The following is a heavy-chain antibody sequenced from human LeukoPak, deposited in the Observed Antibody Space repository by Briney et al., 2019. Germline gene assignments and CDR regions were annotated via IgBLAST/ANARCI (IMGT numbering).Heavy chain of an antibody. Sequence: GRSLRLSCTASGFTFSDYGMHWVRQAPGKGLEWVAVISYDGSNKYYADSVKGRFTISRDNSKNTLYLQMNSLRAEDTAVYYCARGYGDYLFDYWGQGTLVTVSS. CDR3: ARGYGDYLFDY. J-gene: IGHJ4*02. V-gene: IGHV3-30*03. CDR2: ISYDGSNK. D-gene: IGHD4-17*01. CDR1: GFTFSDYG.